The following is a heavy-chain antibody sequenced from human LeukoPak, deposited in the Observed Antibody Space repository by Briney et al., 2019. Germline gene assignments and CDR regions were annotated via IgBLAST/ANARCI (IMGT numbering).Heavy chain of an antibody. V-gene: IGHV4-30-4*01. D-gene: IGHD3-10*01. Sequence: SETLSLTCTVSGGSISSGDYYWSWIRQPPGKGLEGLGYIYYSGSTYYNPSLKSRVTISVDTSKNQFSLKLSSVTAAETAVYYCARTMVRGVRHYYYYGMDVWGKGTTVTVSS. CDR2: IYYSGST. J-gene: IGHJ6*04. CDR3: ARTMVRGVRHYYYYGMDV. CDR1: GGSISSGDYY.